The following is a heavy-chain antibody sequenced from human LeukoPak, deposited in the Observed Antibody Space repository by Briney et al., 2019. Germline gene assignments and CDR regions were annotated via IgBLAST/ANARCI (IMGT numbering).Heavy chain of an antibody. CDR2: ISAYNGNT. J-gene: IGHJ4*02. CDR1: GYTFTDSG. CDR3: AREYSSGWYAIDY. Sequence: GASVKVSCKASGYTFTDSGITWVRQAPGQGLKWMGWISAYNGNTNYAQKLQGRVTMTTDTSTSTAYMELRSLRSDDTAVYYCAREYSSGWYAIDYWGQGTLVTVSS. V-gene: IGHV1-18*01. D-gene: IGHD6-19*01.